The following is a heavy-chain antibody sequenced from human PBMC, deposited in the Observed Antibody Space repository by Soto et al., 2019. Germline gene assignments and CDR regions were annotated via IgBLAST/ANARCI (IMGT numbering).Heavy chain of an antibody. CDR1: GFTFSSYG. CDR3: AKGLREMATPYYYYYGMDV. Sequence: PGGSLRLPCAASGFTFSSYGMHWVRQAPGKGLEWVAVISYDGSNKYYADSVKGRFTISRDNSKNTLYLQMNSLRAEDTAVYYCAKGLREMATPYYYYYGMDVWGQGTTVTVSS. V-gene: IGHV3-30*18. D-gene: IGHD5-12*01. CDR2: ISYDGSNK. J-gene: IGHJ6*02.